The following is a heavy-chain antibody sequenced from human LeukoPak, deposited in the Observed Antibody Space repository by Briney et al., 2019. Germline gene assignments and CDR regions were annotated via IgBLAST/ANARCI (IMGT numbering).Heavy chain of an antibody. D-gene: IGHD2-8*01. V-gene: IGHV3-23*01. CDR3: ANGNRCTSPNCLGYYYFYMDV. J-gene: IGHJ6*03. Sequence: PGGSLRLSGAASAFTFSNYAMNWLRQAPGRGLEWVASFSGSGGTTYHADSVKGRFTISRDNSKNTLYLQMNSLRLEDTAVYYCANGNRCTSPNCLGYYYFYMDVWGKGTTVTVSS. CDR1: AFTFSNYA. CDR2: FSGSGGTT.